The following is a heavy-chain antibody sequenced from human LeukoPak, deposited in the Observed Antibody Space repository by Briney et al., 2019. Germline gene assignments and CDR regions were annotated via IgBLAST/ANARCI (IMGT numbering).Heavy chain of an antibody. CDR2: IYYSGST. J-gene: IGHJ6*02. D-gene: IGHD3-22*01. CDR3: ARRYYDSSGYSRGYYYYGMDV. CDR1: GGSISSYY. Sequence: PSETLSLTCTVSGGSISSYYWSWIRQPPGKGLEWIGYIYYSGSTNYNPSLKSRVTISVDTSKNQFSLKLSSVTAADTAVYYCARRYYDSSGYSRGYYYYGMDVWGQGTTVTVSS. V-gene: IGHV4-59*12.